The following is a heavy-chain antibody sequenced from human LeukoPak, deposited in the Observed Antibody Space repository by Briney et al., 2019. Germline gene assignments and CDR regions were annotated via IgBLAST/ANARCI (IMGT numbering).Heavy chain of an antibody. D-gene: IGHD6-19*01. CDR3: AKDNRRHYTSGPNPDSLH. CDR1: GFIFNNYA. CDR2: ISWNSGTI. Sequence: GGSLRLSCAGSGFIFNNYAMHWVRQPPGKGLEWVSGISWNSGTIDYADSARGRFTISRDNAKNSLYLQMDSLRVEDTAFYYCAKDNRRHYTSGPNPDSLHWGQGALVTVSS. V-gene: IGHV3-9*01. J-gene: IGHJ4*02.